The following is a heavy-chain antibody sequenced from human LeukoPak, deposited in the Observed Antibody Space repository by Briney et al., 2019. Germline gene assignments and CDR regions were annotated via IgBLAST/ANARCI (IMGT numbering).Heavy chain of an antibody. CDR2: INPNSGGT. J-gene: IGHJ6*02. Sequence: ASVKVSCKASGYTFTGYYMHWVRQAPGQGLEWMGWINPNSGGTNYAQKFQGRVTMTRDTSISTAYMELSRLRSDDTAVYYCARHGDAAAAGYYYYYGMDVWGQGTTVTVSS. D-gene: IGHD6-13*01. V-gene: IGHV1-2*02. CDR1: GYTFTGYY. CDR3: ARHGDAAAAGYYYYYGMDV.